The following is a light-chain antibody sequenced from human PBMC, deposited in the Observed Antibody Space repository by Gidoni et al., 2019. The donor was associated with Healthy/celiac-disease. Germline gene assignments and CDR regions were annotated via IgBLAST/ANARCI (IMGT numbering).Light chain of an antibody. CDR1: QLGDKY. CDR2: QDS. CDR3: QAWDSSTAVV. J-gene: IGLJ2*01. Sequence: SYELTQPPSVSVSPGQTASITCSGDQLGDKYACWYQQKPGQSPVLVIYQDSKRPSGIPERFSGSNSGNTATLTISGTQAMDEADYYCQAWDSSTAVVFGGWTKLTVL. V-gene: IGLV3-1*01.